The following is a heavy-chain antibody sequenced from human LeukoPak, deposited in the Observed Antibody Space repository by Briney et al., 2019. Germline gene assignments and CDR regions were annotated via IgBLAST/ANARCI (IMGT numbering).Heavy chain of an antibody. D-gene: IGHD2-15*01. Sequence: ASVKVSCKASGYTFTSYGISWVRQAPGQGLDWMGWISAYNGNTNYAQKLQGRVTMTTDTSTSTAYMELRSLRSDDTAVYYCARDPVAATMGSFGYWGQGTLVTVSS. CDR3: ARDPVAATMGSFGY. V-gene: IGHV1-18*01. J-gene: IGHJ4*02. CDR2: ISAYNGNT. CDR1: GYTFTSYG.